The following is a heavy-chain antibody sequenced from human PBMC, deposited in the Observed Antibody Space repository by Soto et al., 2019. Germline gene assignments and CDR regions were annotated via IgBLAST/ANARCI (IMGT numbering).Heavy chain of an antibody. CDR2: INPSGGST. CDR3: ARGAEVKTGTTPYYYYGMDV. D-gene: IGHD1-1*01. J-gene: IGHJ6*02. CDR1: GYTFTSYY. V-gene: IGHV1-46*01. Sequence: ASVKVSCKASGYTFTSYYMHWVRQAPGQGLEWMGIINPSGGSTSYAQKFQGRVTITRDTSASTAYMELSSLRSEDTAVYYCARGAEVKTGTTPYYYYGMDVWGQGTTVTVSS.